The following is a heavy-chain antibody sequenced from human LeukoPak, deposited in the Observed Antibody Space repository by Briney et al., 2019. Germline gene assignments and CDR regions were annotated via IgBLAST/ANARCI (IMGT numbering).Heavy chain of an antibody. V-gene: IGHV3-23*01. CDR2: ISGSGGST. J-gene: IGHJ4*02. Sequence: GGSLRLSCAASGFTFSSYAMSWVRKAPGKGLEWVSAISGSGGSTYYADSVKGRFTISRDNSKNTLYLQMNSLRAEDTAVFYCAKLPRNNPSDYWGQGTLVTVSS. CDR1: GFTFSSYA. CDR3: AKLPRNNPSDY. D-gene: IGHD1/OR15-1a*01.